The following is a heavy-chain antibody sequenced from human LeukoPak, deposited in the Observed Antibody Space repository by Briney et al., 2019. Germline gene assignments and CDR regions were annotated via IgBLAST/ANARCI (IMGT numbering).Heavy chain of an antibody. CDR2: IHYSGST. CDR1: GGSIKTYY. V-gene: IGHV4-59*01. Sequence: SETLSLTCSVSGGSIKTYYWTWIRQPPGKGLEWIGYIHYSGSTDPNPSLMGRVTISLDTSKSQFSLELRSVTAADTAVYYCVRDQSEFDSWGQGTVVTVSS. CDR3: VRDQSEFDS. J-gene: IGHJ4*02.